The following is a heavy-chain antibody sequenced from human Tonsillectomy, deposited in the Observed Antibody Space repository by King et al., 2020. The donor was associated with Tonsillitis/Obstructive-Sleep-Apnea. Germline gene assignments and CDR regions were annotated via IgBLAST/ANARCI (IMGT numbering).Heavy chain of an antibody. D-gene: IGHD2-2*01. CDR1: GFTFSTYT. Sequence: VQLVESGGGLVKPGGSLRLSCAASGFTFSTYTMNWVRQAPGKGLEWVSSISPSGGYIFYTDSAKGRFTTSRDNAKNSLYLQMDSLRVEDTTVYYCARASSQKEPFVLVPAVFDYWGQGILVTVPS. J-gene: IGHJ4*02. CDR2: ISPSGGYI. CDR3: ARASSQKEPFVLVPAVFDY. V-gene: IGHV3-21*01.